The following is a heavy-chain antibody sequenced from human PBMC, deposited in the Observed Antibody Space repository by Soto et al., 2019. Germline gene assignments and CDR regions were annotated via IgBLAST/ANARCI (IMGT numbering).Heavy chain of an antibody. Sequence: EVQLLESGGGLVQPGGSLRLSCAASGFTFSSYAMSWVRQAPGKGLEWVSAISGSGGSTYYADSLKGRFTISRDNSKNTLYLQMNSLRAEDTAVYYCAKDRDGLLWFGEFRYWGQGTLVTVSS. D-gene: IGHD3-10*01. CDR2: ISGSGGST. CDR3: AKDRDGLLWFGEFRY. V-gene: IGHV3-23*01. J-gene: IGHJ4*02. CDR1: GFTFSSYA.